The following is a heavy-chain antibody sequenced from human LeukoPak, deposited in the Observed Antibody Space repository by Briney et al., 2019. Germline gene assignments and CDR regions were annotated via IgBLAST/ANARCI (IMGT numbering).Heavy chain of an antibody. CDR2: ISSSGSTI. Sequence: GGSLRLSCAASGFTFSSYEMNWVRQAPGKGLEWVSYISSSGSTIYYADSVKGRFTISRDNSKNTLYLQMNSLRAEDTAVYYCARETTDIVVVPAATTVAFDIWGQGTMVTVSS. CDR3: ARETTDIVVVPAATTVAFDI. D-gene: IGHD2-2*01. J-gene: IGHJ3*02. V-gene: IGHV3-48*03. CDR1: GFTFSSYE.